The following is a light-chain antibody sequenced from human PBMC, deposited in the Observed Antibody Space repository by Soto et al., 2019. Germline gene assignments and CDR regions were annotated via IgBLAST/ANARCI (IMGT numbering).Light chain of an antibody. J-gene: IGKJ1*01. V-gene: IGKV3-20*01. CDR3: QQCGGSPT. Sequence: EIVMTQSPATLSVSPGERATLSCRASQSISSNLVWYQKKPGQAPRLLIYGASSRATGIPDRFSGSGSGTDFTLTISRLEAEDFAMYYCQQCGGSPTFGQGTKVDIK. CDR2: GAS. CDR1: QSISSN.